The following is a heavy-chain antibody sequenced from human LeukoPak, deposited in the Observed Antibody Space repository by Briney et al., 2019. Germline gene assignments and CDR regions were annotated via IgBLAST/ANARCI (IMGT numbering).Heavy chain of an antibody. CDR3: ARGSPYHT. V-gene: IGHV4-39*01. CDR2: IHYSGTT. CDR1: GGSISSSNYY. J-gene: IGHJ5*02. Sequence: SETLSLTCTVSGGSISSSNYYWGWFRQPPGKGLVYIGSIHYSGTTYFNPSLKSRVTISVDTSENQFSLKLNSVTAADTAVYYCARGSPYHTWGQGTLVTVSS.